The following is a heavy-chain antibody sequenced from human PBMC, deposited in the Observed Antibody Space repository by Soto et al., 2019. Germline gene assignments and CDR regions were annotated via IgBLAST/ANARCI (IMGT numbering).Heavy chain of an antibody. J-gene: IGHJ5*01. V-gene: IGHV4-39*01. CDR1: GGSISSSSYY. D-gene: IGHD6-19*01. CDR3: ARHIAVAGTLNWFDS. Sequence: SETLSLTCAVYGGSISSSSYYWGWIRQPPGKGLEWIGSIYYSGSTYYNPSLKSRVTISVDTSKNQFSLKLSSVTAADTAVYYCARHIAVAGTLNWFDSWDQGTLVTVSS. CDR2: IYYSGST.